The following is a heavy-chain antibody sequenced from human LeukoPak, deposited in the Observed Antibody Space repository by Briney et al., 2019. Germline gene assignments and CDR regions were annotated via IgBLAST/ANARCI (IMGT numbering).Heavy chain of an antibody. D-gene: IGHD2-2*01. V-gene: IGHV3-23*01. J-gene: IGHJ4*02. CDR3: ATKGRGYCSSTSCPLFDY. CDR2: ISGSGGST. Sequence: AGSLRLSCAASGFTFSSYAMSWVRQAPGKGLEWVSAISGSGGSTYYADSVKGRFTISRDNSKNTLYLQMNSLRAEDTAVYYCATKGRGYCSSTSCPLFDYWGQGTLVTVSS. CDR1: GFTFSSYA.